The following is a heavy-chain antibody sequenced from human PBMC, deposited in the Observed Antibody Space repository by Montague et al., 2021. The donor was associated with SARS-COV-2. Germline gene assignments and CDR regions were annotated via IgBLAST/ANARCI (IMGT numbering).Heavy chain of an antibody. CDR2: LSHSGST. CDR1: FDSSSPSDRRY. V-gene: IGHV4-39*01. J-gene: IGHJ5*02. D-gene: IGHD1-1*01. Sequence: SETLSLTCAVAFDSSSPSDRRYSGWLPHALQKPMEWIATLSHSGSTSYNPPLRSRVTISVDTSKNQISLNLRSVTAADTSVYCCARHSTTHAFDPWGQGILVTVSS. CDR3: ARHSTTHAFDP.